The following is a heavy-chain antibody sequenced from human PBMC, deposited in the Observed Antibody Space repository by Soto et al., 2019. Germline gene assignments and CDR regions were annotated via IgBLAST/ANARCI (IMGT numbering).Heavy chain of an antibody. Sequence: EXQCLAGSGCGWRFRAYYSSWNRQPPGGVLDWIGEINHSGSTNYNPSLKSRVTISVDTSKNQFSLKLSSVTAADTAVYYCARAVVVVAATPGWFGPWGQGTLVTVSS. V-gene: IGHV4-34*01. CDR3: ARAVVVVAATPGWFGP. D-gene: IGHD2-15*01. J-gene: IGHJ5*02. CDR2: INHSGST. CDR1: GWRFRAYY.